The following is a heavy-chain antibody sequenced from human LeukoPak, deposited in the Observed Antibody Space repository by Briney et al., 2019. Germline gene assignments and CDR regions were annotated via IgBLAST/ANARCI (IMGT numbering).Heavy chain of an antibody. CDR2: ISGDGGRT. CDR1: GFTFDDYA. J-gene: IGHJ4*02. CDR3: AKERYYDSSGYLGP. D-gene: IGHD3-22*01. V-gene: IGHV3-43*02. Sequence: GGSLRLSCAASGFTFDDYAMHWVGQAPGKGLEWVSLISGDGGRTYYADSVKGRFTISRDHSKNSLYLQMNSLRTEDTALYYCAKERYYDSSGYLGPWGQGTLVTVSS.